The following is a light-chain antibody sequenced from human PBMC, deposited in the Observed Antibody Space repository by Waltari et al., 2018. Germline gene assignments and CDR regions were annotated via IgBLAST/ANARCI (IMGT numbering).Light chain of an antibody. V-gene: IGKV3-20*01. CDR2: GTS. CDR3: QQYDGEVVT. Sequence: CRASQSVTSISLTWYQQKPGQAPRLLIYGTSSMATGIPCRFSGSGSGTDFTLTISSLEPEDFACYYCQQYDGEVVTFGGGTKVEI. CDR1: QSVTSIS. J-gene: IGKJ4*01.